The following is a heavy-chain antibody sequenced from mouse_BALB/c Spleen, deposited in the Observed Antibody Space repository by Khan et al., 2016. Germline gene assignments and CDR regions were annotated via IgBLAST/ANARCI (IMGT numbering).Heavy chain of an antibody. D-gene: IGHD1-1*01. V-gene: IGHV9-1*02. J-gene: IGHJ4*01. CDR2: MNTYTGES. Sequence: QFQLVQSGPELKKPGETVKISCKASGYTFTNYGMNWVKQAPGKGLKWMGWMNTYTGESTYTDDFKGRFAFSLETSASTAYLQINNLKNEDMATYSAARRVYYGSSYDVMDYWGQGTSVTVSS. CDR1: GYTFTNYG. CDR3: ARRVYYGSSYDVMDY.